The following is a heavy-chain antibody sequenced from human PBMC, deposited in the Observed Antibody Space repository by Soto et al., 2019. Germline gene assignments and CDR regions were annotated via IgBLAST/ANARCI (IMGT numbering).Heavy chain of an antibody. D-gene: IGHD5-12*01. V-gene: IGHV3-53*01. Sequence: PGGSLRLSCAAAGFTVSSYHMTWVRQAPGKGPEWVSIIYSGGSTYYADYVKGRFTISRDNSKNTLYLHMNSLSGEDTAVYYCAIRRGYRGYDSAFDIWGPGTMVTVSS. CDR1: GFTVSSYH. J-gene: IGHJ3*02. CDR2: IYSGGST. CDR3: AIRRGYRGYDSAFDI.